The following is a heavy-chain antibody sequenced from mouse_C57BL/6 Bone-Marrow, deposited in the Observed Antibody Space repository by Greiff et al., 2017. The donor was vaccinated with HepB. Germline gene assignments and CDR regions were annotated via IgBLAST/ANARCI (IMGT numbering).Heavy chain of an antibody. CDR1: GYTFTDYY. J-gene: IGHJ3*01. V-gene: IGHV1-19*01. D-gene: IGHD1-1*01. Sequence: EVMLQQSGPVLVKPGASVKMSCKASGYTFTDYYMNWVKQSHGKSLEWIGVINPYNGGTSYNQKFKGKATLTVDKSSSTAYMELNSLTSEDSAVYYCASGLYYYGSSFAYWGQGTLVTVSA. CDR2: INPYNGGT. CDR3: ASGLYYYGSSFAY.